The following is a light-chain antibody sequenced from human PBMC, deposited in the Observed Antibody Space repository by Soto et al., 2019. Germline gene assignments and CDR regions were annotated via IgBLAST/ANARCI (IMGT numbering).Light chain of an antibody. CDR3: QQSYSSPPT. CDR1: QTIIRY. J-gene: IGKJ1*01. V-gene: IGKV1-39*01. Sequence: DIQMTQSPSSLSESVGDRVTITCRASQTIIRYLNWYQQKPGKAPKLLIFAASSLQSGVPSRFSDSRSGPDFTLTISSLQPEDFATYYCQQSYSSPPTFGQGTKVDIK. CDR2: AAS.